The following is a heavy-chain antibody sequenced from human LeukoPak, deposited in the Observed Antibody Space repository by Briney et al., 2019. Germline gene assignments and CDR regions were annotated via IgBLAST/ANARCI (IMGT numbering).Heavy chain of an antibody. CDR1: GYTFTSYD. J-gene: IGHJ3*02. D-gene: IGHD3-22*01. CDR2: INPNSGGT. CDR3: ARGKNYYDSSGYYYDAFDI. Sequence: GASVKVSCKASGYTFTSYDINWVRQATGQGLEWMGWINPNSGGTNYAQKFQGRVTMTRDTSISTAYMELSRLRSDDTAVYYCARGKNYYDSSGYYYDAFDIWGQGTMVTVSS. V-gene: IGHV1-2*02.